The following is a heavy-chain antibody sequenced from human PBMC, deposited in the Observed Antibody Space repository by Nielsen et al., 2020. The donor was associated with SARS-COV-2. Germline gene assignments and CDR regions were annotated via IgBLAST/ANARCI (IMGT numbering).Heavy chain of an antibody. CDR1: GGSISSYY. V-gene: IGHV4-59*12. Sequence: SETLSLTCTVSGGSISSYYWSWIRQPPGKGLEWIGYIYYSGSTNYNPSLKSRVTISVDTSKNQFSLKLSSVTAADTAVYYCARDQLWSSGYMGVWGKGTTVTVSS. CDR3: ARDQLWSSGYMGV. J-gene: IGHJ6*03. D-gene: IGHD5-18*01. CDR2: IYYSGST.